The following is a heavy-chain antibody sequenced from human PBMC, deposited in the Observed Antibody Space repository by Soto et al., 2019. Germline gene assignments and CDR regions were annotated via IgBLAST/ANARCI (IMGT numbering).Heavy chain of an antibody. CDR1: GGSISNHY. J-gene: IGHJ6*02. V-gene: IGHV4-59*11. CDR2: FSNSGST. CDR3: ARARITMVREVIKYNMDV. D-gene: IGHD3-10*01. Sequence: SATLSLTCTVSGGSISNHYLIWIRQPPGKGLEWIGYFSNSGSTHSNPSLQSRVTISVDTSKNQFSLKLSSVTAADTGIYYCARARITMVREVIKYNMDVWGQGTTVTVSS.